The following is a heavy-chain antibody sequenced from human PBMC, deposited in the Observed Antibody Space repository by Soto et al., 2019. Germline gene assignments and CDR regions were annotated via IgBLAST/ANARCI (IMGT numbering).Heavy chain of an antibody. V-gene: IGHV2-5*01. CDR1: GFSFTASGVG. J-gene: IGHJ6*02. D-gene: IGHD3-10*02. Sequence: QITLRESGPTLVKPTQTLTVTCSFSGFSFTASGVGVGWFRQPPGQALQWLALIYWNGNERYSPSLNKRLTGPKDTPKNQVVLNNTKVDPVDNATIFWAPELSGYYYVMDVWGPGTNVTVSS. CDR3: APELSGYYYVMDV. CDR2: IYWNGNE.